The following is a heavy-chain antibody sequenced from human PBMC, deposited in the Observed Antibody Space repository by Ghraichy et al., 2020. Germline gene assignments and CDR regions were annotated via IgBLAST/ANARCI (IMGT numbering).Heavy chain of an antibody. CDR2: ISSSSSYI. D-gene: IGHD3-10*02. CDR3: ARVRSRDNYVGY. V-gene: IGHV3-21*01. CDR1: GFTFSSYS. Sequence: GGSLRLSCAASGFTFSSYSMNWVRQAPGKGLEWVSSISSSSSYIYYADSVKGRFTISRDNAKNSLYLQMNSLRAEDTAVYYCARVRSRDNYVGYWGQGTLVTVSS. J-gene: IGHJ4*02.